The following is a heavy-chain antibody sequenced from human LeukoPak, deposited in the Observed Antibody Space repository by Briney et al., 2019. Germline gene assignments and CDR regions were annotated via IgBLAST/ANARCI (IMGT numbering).Heavy chain of an antibody. CDR1: GGSISSSSYY. V-gene: IGHV4-39*07. CDR3: ARDPTSDGY. J-gene: IGHJ4*02. D-gene: IGHD4-11*01. Sequence: SQTLSLTCTVSGGSISSSSYYWGWIRQPPGKGLEWIGSIYYSGSTYYNPSLKSRVTISVDTSKNQFSLKLSSVTAADTAVYYCARDPTSDGYWGQGTLVTVSS. CDR2: IYYSGST.